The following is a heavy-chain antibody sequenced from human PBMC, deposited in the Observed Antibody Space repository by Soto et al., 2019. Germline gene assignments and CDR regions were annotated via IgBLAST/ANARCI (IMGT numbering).Heavy chain of an antibody. CDR3: AKVWEAGDYGDY. V-gene: IGHV3-23*01. Sequence: EVQLLESGGGLVQPGGSLRLSCAASGFNFSNFPMPWVRQPPGKGLDWVSSISESGRSTYYADSVKGRFTISRDNSKNTLYLQMSSLRAEDTAVYYCAKVWEAGDYGDYWGQGTLVTVSS. D-gene: IGHD1-26*01. CDR2: ISESGRST. CDR1: GFNFSNFP. J-gene: IGHJ4*02.